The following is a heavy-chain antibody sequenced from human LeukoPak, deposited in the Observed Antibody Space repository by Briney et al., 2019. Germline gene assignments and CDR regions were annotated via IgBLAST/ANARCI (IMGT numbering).Heavy chain of an antibody. CDR1: GYTFNGYY. Sequence: ASVKVSCKASGYTFNGYYMHWVRQAPGQGLEWMGWISAYNGNTNYAQKLQGRVTMTTDTSTSTAYMELRSLRSDDTAVYYCARIITMVRGVIVRGYNWFDPWGQGTLVTVSS. D-gene: IGHD3-10*01. CDR3: ARIITMVRGVIVRGYNWFDP. J-gene: IGHJ5*02. CDR2: ISAYNGNT. V-gene: IGHV1-18*04.